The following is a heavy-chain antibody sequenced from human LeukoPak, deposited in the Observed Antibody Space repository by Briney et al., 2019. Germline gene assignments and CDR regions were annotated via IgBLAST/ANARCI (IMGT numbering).Heavy chain of an antibody. J-gene: IGHJ5*02. Sequence: GGSLRLSCAASGFTFSSYSMNWVRQAPGKGLEWVSSISSSSSYIYYADSVKGRFTISRDNAKNSLYLQMNSLRAEDTAVYYCAIVVAARQGTIDPWGQGTLVTISS. CDR2: ISSSSSYI. CDR1: GFTFSSYS. CDR3: AIVVAARQGTIDP. D-gene: IGHD6-6*01. V-gene: IGHV3-21*04.